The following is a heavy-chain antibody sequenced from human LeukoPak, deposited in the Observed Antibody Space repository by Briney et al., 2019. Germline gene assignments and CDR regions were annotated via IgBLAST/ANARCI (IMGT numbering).Heavy chain of an antibody. D-gene: IGHD3-3*01. J-gene: IGHJ4*02. CDR2: ISGSGGST. V-gene: IGHV3-23*01. CDR3: AKDGAPRTRFLEWLYSPFDY. CDR1: GFTFSSYA. Sequence: SGGSLRLSCAASGFTFSSYAVSWVRQAPGKGLEWVSAISGSGGSTYYADSVKGRFTISRDNSKNTLYLQMNSLRAEDTAVYYCAKDGAPRTRFLEWLYSPFDYWGQGTLVTVSS.